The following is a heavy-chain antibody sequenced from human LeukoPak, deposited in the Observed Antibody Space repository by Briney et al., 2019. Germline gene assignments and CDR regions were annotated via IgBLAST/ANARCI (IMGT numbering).Heavy chain of an antibody. CDR1: GDSVSSNSAA. CDR3: AGESGGRYNWNYGPDAFDI. V-gene: IGHV6-1*01. CDR2: TYYRSKWYN. D-gene: IGHD1-7*01. J-gene: IGHJ3*02. Sequence: SQTLSLTCAISGDSVSSNSAAWNWIRQSPSRGLEWLGRTYYRSKWYNDYAVSVKSRITINPDTSKNQFSLQLNSVTPEDTAVYYCAGESGGRYNWNYGPDAFDIWGQGTMVTVSS.